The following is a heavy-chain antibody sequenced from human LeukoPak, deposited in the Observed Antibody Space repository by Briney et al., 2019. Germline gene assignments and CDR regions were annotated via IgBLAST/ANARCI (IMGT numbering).Heavy chain of an antibody. D-gene: IGHD3-10*01. J-gene: IGHJ5*02. CDR1: GGSISSYC. CDR2: ICSSGST. CDR3: ARDRGTDGSDQLDP. V-gene: IGHV4-4*07. Sequence: PETLSLTCTVSGGSISSYCWIWIRQPAGKGLEWIGRICSSGSTIYNPSLKSRVTMSSDMSNNQFSLKLSFVTAADTAVYYCARDRGTDGSDQLDPWGQGTLVTVSS.